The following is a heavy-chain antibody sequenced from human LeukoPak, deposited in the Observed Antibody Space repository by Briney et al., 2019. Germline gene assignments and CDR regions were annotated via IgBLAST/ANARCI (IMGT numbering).Heavy chain of an antibody. CDR1: GFTFSSYG. CDR2: ISGSGGST. CDR3: AELGITMIGGV. V-gene: IGHV3-23*01. J-gene: IGHJ6*04. Sequence: GGSLRLSCAASGFTFSSYGLNWVRQAPGKGLEWVSVISGSGGSTYYADSVKGRFTISRDNSKNTLYLQMNSLRAEDTAVYYCAELGITMIGGVWGKGTTVTISS. D-gene: IGHD3-10*02.